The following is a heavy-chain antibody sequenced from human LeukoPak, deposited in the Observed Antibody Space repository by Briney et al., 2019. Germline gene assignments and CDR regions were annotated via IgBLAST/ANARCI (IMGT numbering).Heavy chain of an antibody. CDR2: INPNSGGT. V-gene: IGHV1-2*02. Sequence: ASVKVACKASSYTFGNYGISWVRQAPGQGLEWVGCINPNSGGTDSAQKFQGRVTMTRDTSISTAYMELISLRSDDTAVYYCARGYNWNDGVDPWGQGTLVTVSS. CDR3: ARGYNWNDGVDP. CDR1: SYTFGNYG. D-gene: IGHD1-20*01. J-gene: IGHJ5*02.